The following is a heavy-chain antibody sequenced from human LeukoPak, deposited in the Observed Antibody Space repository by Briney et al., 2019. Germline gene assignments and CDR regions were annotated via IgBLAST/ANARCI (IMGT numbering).Heavy chain of an antibody. CDR3: AKGRASSGYYHDAFDI. V-gene: IGHV3-23*01. J-gene: IGHJ3*02. CDR1: GFTFSRYA. Sequence: GGSLRLSCAASGFTFSRYAMNWVRQAPGKGLQWVSAISGSGGSTYYADSVKGRFTISRDNSKNTLYLQMNSLRAEDTAVYYCAKGRASSGYYHDAFDIWGQGTMVTVSS. D-gene: IGHD3-22*01. CDR2: ISGSGGST.